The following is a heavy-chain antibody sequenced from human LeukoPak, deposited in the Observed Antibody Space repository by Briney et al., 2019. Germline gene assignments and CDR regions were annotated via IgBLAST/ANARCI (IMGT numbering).Heavy chain of an antibody. CDR1: GDSFTSYW. CDR3: ARVFTPYYDVLTGFYYFDY. J-gene: IGHJ4*02. CDR2: IYPGDSDT. Sequence: GESLKISCKGSGDSFTSYWIGWVRQMPGKGPEWMGIIYPGDSDTKYNPSFQGQVVISVDRSIATAYLQWSGLKASDTAMYYCARVFTPYYDVLTGFYYFDYWGQGTLVTVSS. V-gene: IGHV5-51*01. D-gene: IGHD3-9*01.